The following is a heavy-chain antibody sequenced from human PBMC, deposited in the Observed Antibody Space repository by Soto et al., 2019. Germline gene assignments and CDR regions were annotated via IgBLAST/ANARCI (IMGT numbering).Heavy chain of an antibody. CDR2: MNPNSGNT. D-gene: IGHD2-15*01. J-gene: IGHJ3*02. Sequence: QVQLVQSGAEVKKPGASVKVSCKASGYTFTSYDSNWVRQATGQGLEWMGWMNPNSGNTGYAQKSPGRGTMTRNTSISTAYMELSSLRSEDTAVYYCASKRSGEYCRGRSCYTVRDAFDIWGQGTMVTVSS. CDR3: ASKRSGEYCRGRSCYTVRDAFDI. V-gene: IGHV1-8*01. CDR1: GYTFTSYD.